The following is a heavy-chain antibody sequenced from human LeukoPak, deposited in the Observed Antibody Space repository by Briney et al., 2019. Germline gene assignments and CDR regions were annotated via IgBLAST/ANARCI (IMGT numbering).Heavy chain of an antibody. CDR1: GGSISSSNW. D-gene: IGHD3-3*01. CDR3: ARAVRFLEWLSTYYFDY. V-gene: IGHV4-4*02. CDR2: IYHSGST. J-gene: IGHJ4*02. Sequence: PSETLSLTCAVSGGSISSSNWWSWVRQPPGKGLEWIGEIYHSGSTNYNPSLKSRVTISVDKSKNQFSLKLSSVTAADTAVYYCARAVRFLEWLSTYYFDYWGQGTLSPSPQ.